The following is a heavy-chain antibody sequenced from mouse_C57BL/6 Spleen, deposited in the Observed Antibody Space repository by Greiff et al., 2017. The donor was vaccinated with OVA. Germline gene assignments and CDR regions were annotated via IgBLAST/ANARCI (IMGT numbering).Heavy chain of an antibody. CDR3: ARRSNYGLYYFDY. J-gene: IGHJ2*01. V-gene: IGHV5-17*01. Sequence: EVKLVESGGGLVKPGGSLKLSCAASGFTFSDYGMHWVRQAPEKGLEWVAYISSGSSTIYYADTVKGRFTISRDNAKNTLFLQMTSLRSEDTAMYYCARRSNYGLYYFDYWGQGTTLTVSS. CDR1: GFTFSDYG. CDR2: ISSGSSTI. D-gene: IGHD2-5*01.